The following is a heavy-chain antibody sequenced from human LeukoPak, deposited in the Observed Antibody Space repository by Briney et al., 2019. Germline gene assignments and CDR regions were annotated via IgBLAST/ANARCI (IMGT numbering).Heavy chain of an antibody. Sequence: SETLSLTCAVYGGSFSGYYWTWIRQTPEKGLEWIGEMNPSGSTNYNPSLKSRVTISVDTSKNQFSLELSSVTAADTAVYYCARGRQDVTMIVVVMTAISYYLDVWGKGTTVTVS. J-gene: IGHJ6*03. D-gene: IGHD3-22*01. V-gene: IGHV4-34*01. CDR1: GGSFSGYY. CDR3: ARGRQDVTMIVVVMTAISYYLDV. CDR2: MNPSGST.